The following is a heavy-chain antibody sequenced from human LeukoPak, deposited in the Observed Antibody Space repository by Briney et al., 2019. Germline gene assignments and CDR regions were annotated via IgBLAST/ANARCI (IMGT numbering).Heavy chain of an antibody. D-gene: IGHD6-6*01. V-gene: IGHV3-23*01. CDR3: ARAPRPQYFDY. CDR1: GLTFSSHW. Sequence: GGSLRLSCAASGLTFSSHWMHWVRQAPGKGLEWVSAITGSGGSTYCADSVKGRFTISRDNSKNTLYLQMNSLRAEDTAVYYCARAPRPQYFDYWGQGTLVTVSS. CDR2: ITGSGGST. J-gene: IGHJ4*02.